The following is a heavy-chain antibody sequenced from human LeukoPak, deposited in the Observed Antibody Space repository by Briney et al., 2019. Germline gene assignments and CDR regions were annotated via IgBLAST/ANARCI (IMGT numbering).Heavy chain of an antibody. V-gene: IGHV3-33*01. CDR1: GFTLSNYA. CDR3: AGAGGIEGSNWGTIDS. Sequence: PGGSLRLSCAASGFTLSNYAMHWVRQAPGKGLEWVAVIWNDGGNENYADSVKGRFTISRDTSRNTLSLQMNSLGVDDTAVYWCAGAGGIEGSNWGTIDSWGRGTLVNVYS. J-gene: IGHJ4*02. CDR2: IWNDGGNE. D-gene: IGHD6-13*01.